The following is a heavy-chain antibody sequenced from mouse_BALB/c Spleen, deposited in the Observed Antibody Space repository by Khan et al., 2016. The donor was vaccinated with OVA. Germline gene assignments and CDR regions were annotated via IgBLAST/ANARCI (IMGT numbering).Heavy chain of an antibody. Sequence: VQLQQSGPELVKPGASVKISCTASGYSFTGYFMNWVMQSHGKSLEWIGRINPHIGEAFYNQKFKGKATLTVDESSSTAHMELRSLASEDSAVYYCARKNDSDFDYWGQGTTLTVSS. V-gene: IGHV1-20*02. J-gene: IGHJ2*01. CDR3: ARKNDSDFDY. CDR2: INPHIGEA. CDR1: GYSFTGYF.